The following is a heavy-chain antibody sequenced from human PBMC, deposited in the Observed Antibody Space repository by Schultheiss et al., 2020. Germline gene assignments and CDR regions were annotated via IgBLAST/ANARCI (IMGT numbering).Heavy chain of an antibody. Sequence: SETLSLTCAVYGGSFSGYYWSWIRQPPGKGLEWIGYIYYSGSTYYNPSLKSRVTISVDTSKNQFSLKLSSVTAADTAVYYCARGLRYFPFDPWGQGTLVTVSS. CDR3: ARGLRYFPFDP. CDR2: IYYSGST. V-gene: IGHV4-34*01. D-gene: IGHD3-9*01. J-gene: IGHJ5*02. CDR1: GGSFSGYY.